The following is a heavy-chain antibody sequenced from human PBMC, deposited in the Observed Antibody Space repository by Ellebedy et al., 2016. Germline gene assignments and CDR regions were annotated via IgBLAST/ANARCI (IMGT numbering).Heavy chain of an antibody. D-gene: IGHD3-10*01. CDR2: VSAYNGDT. CDR3: ARDRGASPWYFEY. Sequence: ASVKVSCKGSDYTFTNYVVSWVRQAPGQGLEWMGWVSAYNGDTNYAQNFQDRVTMTTHTSTGTAYMELRSLRSDDTAVYYCARDRGASPWYFEYWGQGTLVTVSS. CDR1: DYTFTNYV. J-gene: IGHJ4*02. V-gene: IGHV1-18*01.